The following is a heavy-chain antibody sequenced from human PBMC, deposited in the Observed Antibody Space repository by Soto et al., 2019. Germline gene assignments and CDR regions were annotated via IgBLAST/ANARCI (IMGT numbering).Heavy chain of an antibody. CDR3: ARHGDSSSYYYYYYMDV. CDR1: GGSISSYY. J-gene: IGHJ6*03. V-gene: IGHV4-59*08. CDR2: IYYSGST. Sequence: QVQLQESGPGLVKPSETLSLTCTVSGGSISSYYWSWIRQPPGKGLEWIGYIYYSGSTNYNPSLMSRVTISIDTSKNQFSLKRSYVTAAGAAVYYCARHGDSSSYYYYYYMDVWGKGTTVTVSS. D-gene: IGHD6-6*01.